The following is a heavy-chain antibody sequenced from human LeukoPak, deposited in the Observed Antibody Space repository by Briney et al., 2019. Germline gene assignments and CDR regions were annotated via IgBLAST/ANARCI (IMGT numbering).Heavy chain of an antibody. J-gene: IGHJ4*02. CDR1: GFTFSSYW. CDR2: ISRSGSTT. Sequence: PGGSLRLSCAASGFTFSSYWMNWVRQPPGKGLEWVSYISRSGSTTEYADSVRGRFTISRDDAQNSLYLQMDSLSAEDTAVYYCASPRGVMTNGPFFDNWGQGTLVTVSS. V-gene: IGHV3-48*03. D-gene: IGHD3-22*01. CDR3: ASPRGVMTNGPFFDN.